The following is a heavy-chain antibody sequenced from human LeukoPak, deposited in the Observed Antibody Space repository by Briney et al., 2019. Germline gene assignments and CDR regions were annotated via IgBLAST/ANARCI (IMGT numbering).Heavy chain of an antibody. V-gene: IGHV1-2*02. CDR3: AREDALRGVLDS. CDR2: INPSSGDT. CDR1: GYSFTDYY. D-gene: IGHD3-10*01. J-gene: IGHJ4*02. Sequence: ASVKVSCKTSGYSFTDYYMHWVRQAPGQGLEWMGWINPSSGDTRFAEKFQGRVTMTGDTSISTAYMDLSRLTSDDTAIYYCAREDALRGVLDSWGQGTLVIASS.